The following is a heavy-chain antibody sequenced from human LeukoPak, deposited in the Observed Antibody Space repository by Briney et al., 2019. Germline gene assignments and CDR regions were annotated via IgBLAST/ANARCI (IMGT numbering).Heavy chain of an antibody. V-gene: IGHV3-48*03. J-gene: IGHJ5*02. CDR1: GFTFSSYD. D-gene: IGHD6-13*01. Sequence: GGSLRLSCAASGFTFSSYDMNWVRQAPGKGLEWVSYISSGGSTICYADSVKGRFTISRDNAKNSLYLQINSLRAEDTAVYYCARVFPSRAAAGTNRIDPWGQGTLVTVSS. CDR3: ARVFPSRAAAGTNRIDP. CDR2: ISSGGSTI.